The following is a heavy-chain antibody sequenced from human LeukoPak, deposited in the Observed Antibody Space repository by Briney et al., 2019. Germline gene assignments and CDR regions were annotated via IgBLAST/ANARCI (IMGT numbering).Heavy chain of an antibody. CDR1: EFIFSSYS. CDR3: ARDVGYWYFDL. CDR2: ISSSTTYI. Sequence: GGSLRLSCAASEFIFSSYSMNWVCQAPGKGLEWVSSISSSTTYIYYADSVKGRFTISRDNAKNSLYLQMNSLRAEDTAVYYCARDVGYWYFDLWGRGTLVTVSS. V-gene: IGHV3-21*01. D-gene: IGHD2-15*01. J-gene: IGHJ2*01.